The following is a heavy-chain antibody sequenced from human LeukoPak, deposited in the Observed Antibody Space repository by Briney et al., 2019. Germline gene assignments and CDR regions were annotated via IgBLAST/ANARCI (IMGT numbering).Heavy chain of an antibody. D-gene: IGHD4-17*01. CDR2: IYYSGAT. CDR3: ARVGRTMTTVTTGGY. CDR1: GGSITSSSYY. V-gene: IGHV4-39*07. Sequence: SETLSLTYTVSGGSITSSSYYWGWVRQPPGKGLEWIGTIYYSGATYFNPSLKSRVTMSVDTSNNQFSLKLNSVTATDTAVYYCARVGRTMTTVTTGGYWGQGTLVTVSS. J-gene: IGHJ4*02.